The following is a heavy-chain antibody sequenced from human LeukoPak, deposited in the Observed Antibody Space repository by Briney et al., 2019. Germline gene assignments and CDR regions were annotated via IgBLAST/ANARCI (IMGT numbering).Heavy chain of an antibody. Sequence: PGGSLRLSCEASGFTFDDYAMNWVRHTPGKGLEWVSLISWDGDRTYYADSVKGRFTISRDNSKNSLYLQMNSLRAEDTALYYCAKDTLSATTGRADYFDSWGQGTLVTVSS. J-gene: IGHJ4*02. CDR1: GFTFDDYA. V-gene: IGHV3-43D*03. D-gene: IGHD1-1*01. CDR2: ISWDGDRT. CDR3: AKDTLSATTGRADYFDS.